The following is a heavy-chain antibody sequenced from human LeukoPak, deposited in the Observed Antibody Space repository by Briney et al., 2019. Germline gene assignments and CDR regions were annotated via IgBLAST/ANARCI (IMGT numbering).Heavy chain of an antibody. D-gene: IGHD7-27*01. CDR3: AKGTGKDYFDY. Sequence: GGSLRLSCAASGFTFSSYGMHWVRQAPGKGLEWVAVISYDGSNKYYADSVKGRLTISRDNSKNTLYLQMNSLRAEDTAVYYCAKGTGKDYFDYWGQGTLVTVSS. CDR2: ISYDGSNK. J-gene: IGHJ4*02. CDR1: GFTFSSYG. V-gene: IGHV3-30*18.